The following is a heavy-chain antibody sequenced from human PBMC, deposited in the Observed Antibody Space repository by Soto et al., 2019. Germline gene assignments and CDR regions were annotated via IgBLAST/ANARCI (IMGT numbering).Heavy chain of an antibody. Sequence: QVQLVQSGAEVKKPGASVKVSCKASGYTFTSYGISWVRQAPGQGLEWMGWISAYNGNTNDAQKLEGRVTMTTDTSTSTAYMELRSLRSDDTAVYYCARPTLWARSGHDAFDIWGQGTMVTVSS. CDR2: ISAYNGNT. J-gene: IGHJ3*02. CDR1: GYTFTSYG. CDR3: ARPTLWARSGHDAFDI. V-gene: IGHV1-18*01. D-gene: IGHD2-21*01.